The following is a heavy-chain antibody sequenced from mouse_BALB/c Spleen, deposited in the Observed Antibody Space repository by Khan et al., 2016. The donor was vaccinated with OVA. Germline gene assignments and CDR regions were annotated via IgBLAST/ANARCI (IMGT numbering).Heavy chain of an antibody. CDR1: GYSITSDYA. CDR2: ISHSGST. V-gene: IGHV3-2*02. Sequence: EVQLQESGPGLVKPSQSLSLTCTVSGYSITSDYAWNWIRQFPGNKLELMGYISHSGSTSYNPSLKSRISITRDTSKNQFFLQLNSVTTEDTATYYCARWDTKNTTYAMDDWGQGSSVTVAS. J-gene: IGHJ4*01. D-gene: IGHD2-4*01. CDR3: ARWDTKNTTYAMDD.